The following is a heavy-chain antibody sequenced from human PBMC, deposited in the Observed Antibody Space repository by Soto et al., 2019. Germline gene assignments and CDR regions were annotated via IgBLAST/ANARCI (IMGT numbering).Heavy chain of an antibody. V-gene: IGHV1-18*01. CDR3: ATFYSHGWPRGNLDQ. CDR2: ISGHNGAT. Sequence: QLQLVQSGAEVKKPGASVKVSCKASGYTLTSYGISWVRQAPGQGLEWMGWISGHNGATNYAYKLQGRVTMTTDTSTSTAYMELRSLRPDDTAVYYCATFYSHGWPRGNLDQWGQGTLVTVSS. CDR1: GYTLTSYG. J-gene: IGHJ4*02. D-gene: IGHD6-19*01.